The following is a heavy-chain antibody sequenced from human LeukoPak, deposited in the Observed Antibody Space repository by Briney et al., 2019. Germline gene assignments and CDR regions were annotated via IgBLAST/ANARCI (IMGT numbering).Heavy chain of an antibody. CDR3: ARVGYSSGWPYYYYYYMDV. CDR1: GYSISSGYY. V-gene: IGHV4-38-2*02. CDR2: IYHSGST. J-gene: IGHJ6*03. Sequence: SETLSLTCTVSGYSISSGYYWGWIRQPPGKGLEWIGNIYHSGSTYYNPSLKSRVSISADTSRNQFSLKLSSVTAADTAVYYCARVGYSSGWPYYYYYYMDVWGKGTTVTISS. D-gene: IGHD6-19*01.